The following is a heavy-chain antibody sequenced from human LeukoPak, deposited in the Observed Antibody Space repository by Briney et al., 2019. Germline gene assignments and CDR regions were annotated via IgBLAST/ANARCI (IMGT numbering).Heavy chain of an antibody. V-gene: IGHV3-23*01. CDR2: ISGSGGST. CDR1: VFTFSRYG. J-gene: IGHJ4*02. Sequence: GGSLRLSCVASVFTFSRYGMSWVRQAPGKGLEWVSSISGSGGSTYHADSVKGRFTISRDNSKNTLYLQMSSLRAEDTAIYYCAKTDLPARRYADWLLPFDNWGQGTLVTVST. CDR3: AKTDLPARRYADWLLPFDN. D-gene: IGHD3-9*01.